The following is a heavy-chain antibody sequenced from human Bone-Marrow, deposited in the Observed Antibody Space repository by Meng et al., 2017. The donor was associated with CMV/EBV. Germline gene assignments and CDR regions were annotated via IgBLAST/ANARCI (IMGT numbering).Heavy chain of an antibody. CDR1: GGTFSSYT. CDR3: VRDAMITFGGVIVPEGY. CDR2: IIPILGIA. V-gene: IGHV1-69*10. D-gene: IGHD3-16*02. Sequence: SVKVSCKASGGTFSSYTFSWVRQAPGQGLEWMGGIIPILGIANYAQKFQGRVTITADKSTSTAYMELSSLRSEDTAVYYCVRDAMITFGGVIVPEGYWGQGTLVTVSS. J-gene: IGHJ4*02.